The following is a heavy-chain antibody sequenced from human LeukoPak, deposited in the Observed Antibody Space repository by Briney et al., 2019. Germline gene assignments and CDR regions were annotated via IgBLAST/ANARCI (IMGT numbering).Heavy chain of an antibody. CDR2: IYSSGST. CDR3: ARHLPERHYDILTGYYFVPQSYFDY. D-gene: IGHD3-9*01. CDR1: GGSISSSSYY. J-gene: IGHJ4*02. Sequence: SETLSLICTVSGGSISSSSYYWGWIRQPPGKGLEWIGSIYSSGSTYYNPSLKSRVTISVDTSKNQFSLKLSSVTAADTAVYYCARHLPERHYDILTGYYFVPQSYFDYWGQGTLVTVSS. V-gene: IGHV4-39*01.